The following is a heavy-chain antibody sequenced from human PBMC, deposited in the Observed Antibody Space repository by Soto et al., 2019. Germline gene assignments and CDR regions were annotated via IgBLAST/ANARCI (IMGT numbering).Heavy chain of an antibody. CDR2: IYYSGST. CDR1: GGSISSYY. CDR3: ARVRYGSGSYTFDY. Sequence: SETLSLTCTVSGGSISSYYWSWIRQPPGKGLEWIGYIYYSGSTNYNPSLKSRVTISVDTSKNQFSLKLSSVTAADTAVYYCARVRYGSGSYTFDYWGQGTLVTVSS. J-gene: IGHJ4*02. V-gene: IGHV4-59*01. D-gene: IGHD3-10*01.